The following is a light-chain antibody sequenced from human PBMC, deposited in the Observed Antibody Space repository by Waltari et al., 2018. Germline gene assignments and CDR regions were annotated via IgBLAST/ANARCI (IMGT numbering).Light chain of an antibody. CDR1: QGISTH. CDR3: QQLNNYPIT. CDR2: GAS. Sequence: DIQLTQSPSFLSASVGDRVSLTCRASQGISTHLAWYQQKPGIAPKLLIYGASTFQSGVPSRCSGSGSGTEFTLTISSLQPEDFATYHCQQLNNYPITFGQGTRLEIK. V-gene: IGKV1-9*01. J-gene: IGKJ5*01.